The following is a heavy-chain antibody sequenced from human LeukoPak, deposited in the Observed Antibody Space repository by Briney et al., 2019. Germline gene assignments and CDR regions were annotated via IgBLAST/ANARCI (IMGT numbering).Heavy chain of an antibody. V-gene: IGHV4-34*01. CDR3: ASKRYCSGGSCYSHYYYYYMDV. D-gene: IGHD2-15*01. CDR2: INHSGST. J-gene: IGHJ6*03. Sequence: SETLSLTCAVYGGSFSGYYWSWLRQPPGKGLEWIGEINHSGSTNYNPSLKSRFTISVDTSKNQFSLKLSSVTAADTAVYYCASKRYCSGGSCYSHYYYYYMDVWGKGTTVTVSS. CDR1: GGSFSGYY.